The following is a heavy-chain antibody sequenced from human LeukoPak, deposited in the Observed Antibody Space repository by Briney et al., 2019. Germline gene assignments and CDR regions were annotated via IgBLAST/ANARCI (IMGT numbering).Heavy chain of an antibody. CDR1: GFTFSSYA. D-gene: IGHD1-26*01. Sequence: GGSLRLSCAASGFTFSSYAMSWVRQAPGKGLEWVSGIVASGGGGTYYADSVEGRFTISRDSPKNTLYLQMNSLRAEDTAVYYCAKDVRVGGFDYWGQGTLVTVSS. J-gene: IGHJ4*02. CDR2: IVASGGGGT. V-gene: IGHV3-23*01. CDR3: AKDVRVGGFDY.